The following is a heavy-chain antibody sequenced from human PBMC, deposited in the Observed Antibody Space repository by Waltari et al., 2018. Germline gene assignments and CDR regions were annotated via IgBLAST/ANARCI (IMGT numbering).Heavy chain of an antibody. CDR1: GYSISSGYC. J-gene: IGHJ4*02. CDR2: IYETGTA. D-gene: IGHD5-12*01. Sequence: QLKESGPGLVKPSETLYLTCAVPGYSISSGYCRGWVRQTLGKGLEWIGAIYETGTAHYNPSLQSRVSLSVDKSKNHFSLRLSSVTAADTALYFCAREGYSGYDFNFWGQGILVIVSS. CDR3: AREGYSGYDFNF. V-gene: IGHV4-38-2*02.